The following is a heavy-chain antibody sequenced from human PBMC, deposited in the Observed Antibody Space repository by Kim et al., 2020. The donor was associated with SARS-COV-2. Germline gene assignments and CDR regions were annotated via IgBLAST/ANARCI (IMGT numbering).Heavy chain of an antibody. V-gene: IGHV1-69*06. D-gene: IGHD3-16*02. CDR2: IIPIFITP. J-gene: IGHJ4*02. CDR1: GGSFSGYG. CDR3: VRSLGELSSLGPFEN. Sequence: SVKVSCKPSGGSFSGYGVSWVRLAPGQGLEWMGGIIPIFITPNYAQKFQGRVTITADRSTSTAYMELSSLRSEDTAVYYCVRSLGELSSLGPFENWGQGTLVTVSS.